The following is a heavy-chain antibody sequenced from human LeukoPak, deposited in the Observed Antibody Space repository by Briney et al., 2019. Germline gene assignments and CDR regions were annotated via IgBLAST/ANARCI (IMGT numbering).Heavy chain of an antibody. D-gene: IGHD6-19*01. CDR3: AKDLKGSSGWSYYFDY. J-gene: IGHJ4*02. Sequence: GGSLRLSCAASGFTFSSYAMSWVRQAPGKGLEWVSTFSGSGGNTYYADSVKGRFTISRDNSKNTLYLQMNSLRAEDTAVYYCAKDLKGSSGWSYYFDYWGQGTLVTVSS. CDR1: GFTFSSYA. CDR2: FSGSGGNT. V-gene: IGHV3-23*01.